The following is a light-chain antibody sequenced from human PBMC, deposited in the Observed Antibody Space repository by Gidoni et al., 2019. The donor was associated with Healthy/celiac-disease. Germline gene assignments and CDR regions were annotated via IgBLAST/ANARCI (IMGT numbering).Light chain of an antibody. J-gene: IGKJ1*01. Sequence: DIVMPQSPATLSVSPGESATLSCRARQSVSSNLAWYQQKPGQAPRLLIYGASTRATGIPARFSGSGSGTEFTLTISSMQSEDFAVYYCQQYNNWPPTFGQGTKVEIK. V-gene: IGKV3-15*01. CDR1: QSVSSN. CDR3: QQYNNWPPT. CDR2: GAS.